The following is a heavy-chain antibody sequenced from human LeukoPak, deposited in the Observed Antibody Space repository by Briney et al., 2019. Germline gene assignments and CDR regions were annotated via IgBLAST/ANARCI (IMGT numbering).Heavy chain of an antibody. D-gene: IGHD6-19*01. CDR2: IYYSGST. CDR3: ARGSLSYWYFDL. V-gene: IGHV4-39*07. CDR1: GGSISSSSYY. Sequence: SETLSLTCTVSGGSISSSSYYWGWIRQPPGKGLEWIGSIYYSGSTYYNPSLKSRVTISVDTSKNQFSLKLSSVTAADTAVYYCARGSLSYWYFDLWGRGTLVTVSS. J-gene: IGHJ2*01.